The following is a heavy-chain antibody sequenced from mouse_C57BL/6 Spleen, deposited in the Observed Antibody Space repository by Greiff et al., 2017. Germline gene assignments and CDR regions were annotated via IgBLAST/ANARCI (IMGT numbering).Heavy chain of an antibody. CDR1: GYSFTGYY. CDR3: ARDYDGFAY. Sequence: EVQLQQSGPELVKPGASVKISCKASGYSFTGYYMNWVKQSPEKSLEWIGEINPSTGGTTYNQKFKAKATLTVDKSSSTAYMQLKSLTSEDSAVYYCARDYDGFAYWGKGTLVTVSA. D-gene: IGHD2-4*01. CDR2: INPSTGGT. J-gene: IGHJ3*01. V-gene: IGHV1-42*01.